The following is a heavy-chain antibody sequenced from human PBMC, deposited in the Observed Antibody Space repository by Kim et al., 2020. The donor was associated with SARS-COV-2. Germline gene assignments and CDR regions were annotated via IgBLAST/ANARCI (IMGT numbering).Heavy chain of an antibody. CDR3: ARGGSAWSAGDIFDF. D-gene: IGHD6-19*01. J-gene: IGHJ3*01. CDR1: AYTFTRYT. V-gene: IGHV7-4-1*02. CDR2: INTNSGNP. Sequence: ASVKVSCKASAYTFTRYTINWVRQAPGQGLEWMGWINTNSGNPTYAQGFTGRFVFSLDTSVSTAYLQINSLKAEDTAVYFCARGGSAWSAGDIFDFWGQG.